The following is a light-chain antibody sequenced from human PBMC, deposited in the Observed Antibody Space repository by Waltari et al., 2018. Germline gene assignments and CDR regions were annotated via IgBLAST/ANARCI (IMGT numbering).Light chain of an antibody. CDR1: QGISSR. J-gene: IGKJ1*01. CDR2: DAS. V-gene: IGKV1-12*01. Sequence: DIQMTQSPSSVSASVGDRVTLTCRASQGISSRLAWYQQKPGKAPKLLIYDASSLHSGVPSRFSGSGSGTDFTLTIRSLQPEDFATYYCQQCNGSPWTFGQGTKVEIK. CDR3: QQCNGSPWT.